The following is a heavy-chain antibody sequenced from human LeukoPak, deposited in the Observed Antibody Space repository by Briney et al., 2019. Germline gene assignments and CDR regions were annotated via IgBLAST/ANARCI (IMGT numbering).Heavy chain of an antibody. J-gene: IGHJ4*02. CDR3: ARLRRNSDKSGFYYYYDY. Sequence: GGSLRLSCAASGFTFSRFFFNWVRQGPGKGLEWVSSINTVASYKYYADSVKGRFTISRDNAKSSLYLQMNSLRAEDTGVYYCARLRRNSDKSGFYYYYDYWGQGTLVTVSS. CDR1: GFTFSRFF. D-gene: IGHD3-22*01. CDR2: INTVASYK. V-gene: IGHV3-21*06.